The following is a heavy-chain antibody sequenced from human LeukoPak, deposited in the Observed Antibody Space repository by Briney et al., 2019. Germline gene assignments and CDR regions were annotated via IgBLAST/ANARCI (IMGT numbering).Heavy chain of an antibody. Sequence: SGGSLRLSCVGSGCTFSDAWMSWVRQAPGKGLEWVGRIKSKIDGGTIDYAAPVKGRFPISRDDSRNTPYLQMNSLKTENTAVYYCTTRRQDGCWGQGTLVTVS. D-gene: IGHD6-25*01. V-gene: IGHV3-15*01. J-gene: IGHJ4*02. CDR1: GCTFSDAW. CDR3: TTRRQDGC. CDR2: IKSKIDGGTI.